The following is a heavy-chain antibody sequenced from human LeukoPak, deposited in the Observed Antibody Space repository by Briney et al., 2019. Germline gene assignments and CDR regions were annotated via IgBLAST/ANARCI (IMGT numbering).Heavy chain of an antibody. CDR3: ARVYYYYDSSGILTLYFDY. CDR2: VNPTSGGT. CDR1: GYTFTSYY. V-gene: IGHV1-2*02. D-gene: IGHD3-22*01. Sequence: GASVKVSFKTSGYTFTSYYMHWVRQAPGQGLEWMGWVNPTSGGTNYAQKFQGRVTMTRNTSISTAYMELSRLRSDDTAVYYCARVYYYYDSSGILTLYFDYWGQGTLVTVSS. J-gene: IGHJ4*02.